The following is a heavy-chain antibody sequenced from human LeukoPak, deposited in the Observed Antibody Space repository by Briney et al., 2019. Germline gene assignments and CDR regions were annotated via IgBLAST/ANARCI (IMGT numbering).Heavy chain of an antibody. D-gene: IGHD6-13*01. CDR1: GGSISSYY. CDR3: ASAPRIAAGLFDY. J-gene: IGHJ4*02. Sequence: SETLSLTCTVSGGSISSYYWSWIRQPPGKGLEWIGYIYYSGSTNYNPSLKSRVTISVDTSKNQFSLKLSSVTAADTAVYYCASAPRIAAGLFDYWGQGTLVTISS. CDR2: IYYSGST. V-gene: IGHV4-59*01.